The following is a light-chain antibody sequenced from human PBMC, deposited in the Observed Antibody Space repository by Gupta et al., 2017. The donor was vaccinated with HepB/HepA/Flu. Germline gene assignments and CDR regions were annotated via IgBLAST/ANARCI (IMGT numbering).Light chain of an antibody. Sequence: DIQMTQSPSSLSASVGDRVTITYRARQSINIYLNWYQQKPGKAPQLLIYGASKLQSGVPSRFSGSGSGTAFTLTISSLQPEDFGTYYCQQSYTTPTSFGHGTKLEIK. CDR1: QSINIY. J-gene: IGKJ2*03. V-gene: IGKV1-39*01. CDR3: QQSYTTPTS. CDR2: GAS.